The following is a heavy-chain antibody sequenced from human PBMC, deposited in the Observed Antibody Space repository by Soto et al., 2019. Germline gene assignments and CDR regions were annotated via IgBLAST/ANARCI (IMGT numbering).Heavy chain of an antibody. CDR2: ISAYNGNT. D-gene: IGHD3-10*01. V-gene: IGHV1-18*01. J-gene: IGHJ4*02. Sequence: ASVKVSCKASGYTFTSYGISWVRQAPGQGLEWMGWISAYNGNTNYAEKLQGRVTMTTDTSTSTAYMELRSLRSDDTAVYYCARGSRRGITMVRGVTLFDYWGQGTLVTVSS. CDR1: GYTFTSYG. CDR3: ARGSRRGITMVRGVTLFDY.